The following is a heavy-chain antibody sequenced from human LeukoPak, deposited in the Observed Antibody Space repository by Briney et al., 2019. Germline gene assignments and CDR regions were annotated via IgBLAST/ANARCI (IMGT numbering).Heavy chain of an antibody. D-gene: IGHD3-16*01. J-gene: IGHJ4*02. Sequence: GGSLRLSCAASGFTFSSYAMSWVRQAPGKGLEWVSAISGSGGSTYYADSVKGRFTISRDNSKNTPYLQMNSLRAEDTAVYYCAKDGLRGSPFRGFDYWGQGTLVTVSS. V-gene: IGHV3-23*01. CDR2: ISGSGGST. CDR3: AKDGLRGSPFRGFDY. CDR1: GFTFSSYA.